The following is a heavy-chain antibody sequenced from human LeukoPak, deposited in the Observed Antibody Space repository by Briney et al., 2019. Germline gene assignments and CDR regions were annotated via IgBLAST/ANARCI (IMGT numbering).Heavy chain of an antibody. CDR2: IKQDGSEK. CDR1: GFTFSNYG. V-gene: IGHV3-7*01. CDR3: ARSDYGDYFDY. D-gene: IGHD4-17*01. J-gene: IGHJ4*02. Sequence: GGSLRLSCAASGFTFSNYGMHWVRQAPGKGLEWVANIKQDGSEKYYVDSVKGRFTISRDNAKNSLYLQMNSLRAEDTAVYYCARSDYGDYFDYWGQGTLVTVSS.